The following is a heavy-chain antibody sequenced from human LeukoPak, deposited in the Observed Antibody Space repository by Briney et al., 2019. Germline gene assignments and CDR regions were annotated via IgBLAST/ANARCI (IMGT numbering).Heavy chain of an antibody. CDR3: GRGCVLGSNSCYTGWFDP. V-gene: IGHV4-30-4*08. CDR2: IYYSGST. J-gene: IGHJ5*02. Sequence: SQTLSLTCTVSGGSITSSDYYWSWTRHPPGKGLEWIGYIYYSGSTHFNPSLKSRVTIAVDKSKNQLSLKLRSVTAADTAVYYCGRGCVLGSNSCYTGWFDPWGQGTLVTVSS. D-gene: IGHD2-2*02. CDR1: GGSITSSDYY.